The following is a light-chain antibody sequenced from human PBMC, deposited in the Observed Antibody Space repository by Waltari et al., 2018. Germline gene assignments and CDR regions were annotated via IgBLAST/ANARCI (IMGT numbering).Light chain of an antibody. CDR3: QQYNNWPLT. J-gene: IGKJ4*01. V-gene: IGKV3-15*01. Sequence: EIVMTQSPATLSVSPGERVTLSCRASQSVSSNLAWYQQKPGQAPRLLIYGASTRATGMPARFSVSVSGTEFTLTISSLQSEDFAVYYCQQYNNWPLTFGGGTKVEIK. CDR1: QSVSSN. CDR2: GAS.